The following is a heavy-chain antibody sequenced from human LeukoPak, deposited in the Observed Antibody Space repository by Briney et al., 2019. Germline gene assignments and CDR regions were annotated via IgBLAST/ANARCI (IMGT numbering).Heavy chain of an antibody. V-gene: IGHV2-5*02. CDR1: GFSLSTSGVG. D-gene: IGHD3-22*01. Sequence: SGPTLVKPTQTLTLTCTFSGFSLSTSGVGVGWIRQPPGKALEWLALIYWDDDKRYSPSLKSRLTITKDTSKNQVVLTMTNMDPVDTATYYCAHRSATYYYDSSGYYSNVWLDYWGQGTLVTVSS. CDR3: AHRSATYYYDSSGYYSNVWLDY. J-gene: IGHJ4*02. CDR2: IYWDDDK.